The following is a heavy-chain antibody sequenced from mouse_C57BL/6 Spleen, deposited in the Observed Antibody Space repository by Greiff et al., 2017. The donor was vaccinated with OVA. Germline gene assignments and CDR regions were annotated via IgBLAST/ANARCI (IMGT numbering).Heavy chain of an antibody. CDR2: IWSDGST. D-gene: IGHD1-1*01. V-gene: IGHV2-6-1*01. Sequence: VQLQQSGPGLVAPSQSLSITCTVSGFSLTSYCVHWVRQPPGQGLEWLVVIWSDGSTTYNSALKSRLSISKDNSKRQAFLKLNSLPTDDTAMYYGARHESYYGSSYDAMDYWGQGTSVTVSS. CDR1: GFSLTSYC. CDR3: ARHESYYGSSYDAMDY. J-gene: IGHJ4*01.